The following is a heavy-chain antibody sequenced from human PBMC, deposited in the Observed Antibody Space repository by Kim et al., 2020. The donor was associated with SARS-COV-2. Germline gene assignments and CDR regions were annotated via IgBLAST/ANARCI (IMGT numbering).Heavy chain of an antibody. CDR2: ISGSGGGT. D-gene: IGHD2-2*01. CDR3: AKKVPAAGMGGGYGMDV. CDR1: GFTFSSYA. V-gene: IGHV3-23*01. J-gene: IGHJ6*02. Sequence: GGSLRLSCAASGFTFSSYAMSWVRQAPGKGLEWVSAISGSGGGTYYADSVKGRFTISRDNSKNTLYLQMNSLRAEDTAVYYCAKKVPAAGMGGGYGMDVWGQGTTVTGSS.